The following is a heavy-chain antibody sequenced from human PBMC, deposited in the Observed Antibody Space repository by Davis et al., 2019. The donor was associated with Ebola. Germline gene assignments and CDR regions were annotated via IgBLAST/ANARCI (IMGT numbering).Heavy chain of an antibody. Sequence: GESLNTSCAASGFTFSSYSMNWVRQAPGKGLEWVSSISSSSSFIYYADSVKGRFSISRDNAKDSLYLQMDSLRAEDTAVYYCARSQSHYYYGMDVWGQGATVTVSS. CDR3: ARSQSHYYYGMDV. CDR1: GFTFSSYS. V-gene: IGHV3-21*01. CDR2: ISSSSSFI. J-gene: IGHJ6*02.